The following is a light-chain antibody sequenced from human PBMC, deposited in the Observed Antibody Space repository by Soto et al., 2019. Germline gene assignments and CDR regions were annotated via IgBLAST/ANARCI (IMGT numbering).Light chain of an antibody. CDR2: AAS. J-gene: IGKJ2*01. Sequence: DIQMTQSPSSLSASVGDRVTITCRASQGISNLLGWFQHKPGKAPKRLIYAASSLQGGAPSWFSVSGSGTEFTLTITGLQPEDFADYYCLQHNTYPYTFGQGTKLEIK. CDR3: LQHNTYPYT. V-gene: IGKV1-17*01. CDR1: QGISNL.